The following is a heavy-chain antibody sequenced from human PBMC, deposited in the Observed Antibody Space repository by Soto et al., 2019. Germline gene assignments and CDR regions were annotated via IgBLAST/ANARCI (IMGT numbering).Heavy chain of an antibody. CDR1: GDSVSSDITS. CDR3: ARGNALDV. D-gene: IGHD3-10*01. Sequence: QGQLQQSGPGLVKPSQTLSLTCAISGDSVSSDITSWNWIRQSPSRGLEWLGRTYYRSRWFHDYAASVKIRITMNPDTSKNQFSLKLNSMTPEDTALYYRARGNALDVWGQGTVVTVSS. J-gene: IGHJ3*01. V-gene: IGHV6-1*01. CDR2: TYYRSRWFH.